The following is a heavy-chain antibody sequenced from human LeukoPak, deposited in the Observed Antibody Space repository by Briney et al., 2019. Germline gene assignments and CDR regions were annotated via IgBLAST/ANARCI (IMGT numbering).Heavy chain of an antibody. CDR2: IYYSGGT. V-gene: IGHV4-59*01. Sequence: PSETLSLTCTVSGGSISSYYWSWIRQPPGKGLEWIGYIYYSGGTNYNPSLKSRVTISVDTSKNQFSLKLSSVTAADTAVYYCARGGIGDFWSGYYAFDYWGQGTLVTVSS. D-gene: IGHD3-3*01. CDR3: ARGGIGDFWSGYYAFDY. CDR1: GGSISSYY. J-gene: IGHJ4*02.